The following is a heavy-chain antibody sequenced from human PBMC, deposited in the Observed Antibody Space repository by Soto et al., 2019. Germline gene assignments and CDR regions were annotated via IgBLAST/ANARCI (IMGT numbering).Heavy chain of an antibody. CDR3: TIAVDY. V-gene: IGHV3-15*01. Sequence: GGSLRLSCAASGFTLSNTWMTWVRQAPGKGLEWVGRIMSKTDGETTEYAAPVNGRFTISRDDSENTLSLQMNSLTSEDSAVYYCTIAVDYWGQGALVTVS. J-gene: IGHJ4*02. CDR2: IMSKTDGETT. CDR1: GFTLSNTW.